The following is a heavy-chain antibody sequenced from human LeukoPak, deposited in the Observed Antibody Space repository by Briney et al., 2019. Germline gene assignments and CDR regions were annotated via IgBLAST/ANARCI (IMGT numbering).Heavy chain of an antibody. CDR2: IKQDGSEK. CDR1: GFTFSSYW. D-gene: IGHD2-2*01. J-gene: IGHJ5*02. CDR3: ARDRGSTSYNWFDP. V-gene: IGHV3-7*01. Sequence: PGGSLRLSCAASGFTFSSYWMSWVRQAPGKGLEWVANIKQDGSEKYYVDSVKGRFTISRDNAKNSLYLQMNSLRAEDTAVYYCARDRGSTSYNWFDPWGQGTLVTVSS.